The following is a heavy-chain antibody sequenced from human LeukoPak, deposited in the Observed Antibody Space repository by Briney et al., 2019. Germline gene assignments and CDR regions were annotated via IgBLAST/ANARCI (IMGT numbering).Heavy chain of an antibody. CDR1: GFTFSSYG. J-gene: IGHJ4*02. CDR3: AKEDSSGWPDIFDY. CDR2: ISYDGSNK. D-gene: IGHD6-19*01. V-gene: IGHV3-30*18. Sequence: GGSLRLSCAASGFTFSSYGMHWVRQAPGKGLEWVAVISYDGSNKYYADSVKGRFTISRDNSKNTLYLQMNSLRAEDTAVYYCAKEDSSGWPDIFDYWGQGTLVTVSS.